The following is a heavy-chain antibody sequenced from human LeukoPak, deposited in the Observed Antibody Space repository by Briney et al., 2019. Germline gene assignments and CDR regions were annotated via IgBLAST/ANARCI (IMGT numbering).Heavy chain of an antibody. CDR1: GFTFSSYA. J-gene: IGHJ4*02. CDR3: AKDAPVNIVVVPAANS. Sequence: GGSLRLSCAASGFTFSSYAMSWVRQAPGEGREWVSAISGSGGSTYYADSVKGRFTISRDNSKNTLYLQMNSLRAEDTAVYYCAKDAPVNIVVVPAANSWGQGTLVTVSS. D-gene: IGHD2-2*01. V-gene: IGHV3-23*01. CDR2: ISGSGGST.